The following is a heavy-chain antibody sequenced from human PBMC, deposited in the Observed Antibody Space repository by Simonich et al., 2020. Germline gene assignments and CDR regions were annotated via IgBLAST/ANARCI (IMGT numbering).Heavy chain of an antibody. J-gene: IGHJ3*02. CDR1: GYTFPGYY. D-gene: IGHD2-2*01. Sequence: QVQLVQSGAEVKKPGASVKVSCKASGYTFPGYYMHWVRQAPGQGLEGRGRINPNSGGTNYEQKFQGRVTMTRDTSISTAYMELSRLRSDDTAVYYCARDPVVPAAIRNAFDIWGQGTMVTVSS. CDR3: ARDPVVPAAIRNAFDI. CDR2: INPNSGGT. V-gene: IGHV1-2*06.